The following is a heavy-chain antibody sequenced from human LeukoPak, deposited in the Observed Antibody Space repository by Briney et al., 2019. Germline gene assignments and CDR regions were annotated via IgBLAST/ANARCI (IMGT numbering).Heavy chain of an antibody. D-gene: IGHD3-22*01. CDR3: ATTRPYYYDSSGYPIDY. CDR2: ISYDGSNK. CDR1: GFTFSSYA. J-gene: IGHJ4*02. Sequence: AGGSLRLSCAASGFTFSSYAMRWVRQAPGKGLEWVAVISYDGSNKYYADSVKGRFTISRDNSKNTLYLQMNSLRAEDTAVYYCATTRPYYYDSSGYPIDYWGQGTLVTVSS. V-gene: IGHV3-30*04.